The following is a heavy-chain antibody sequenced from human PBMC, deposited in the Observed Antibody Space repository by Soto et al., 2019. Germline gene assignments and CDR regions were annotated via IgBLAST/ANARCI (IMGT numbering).Heavy chain of an antibody. D-gene: IGHD6-6*01. Sequence: GGSLRLSCAASGFTFSSYEMNWVRQSPGKGLEWVSYISSSGSTIYYADSVKGRFTISRDNAKNSLYLQMNSLRAEDTAVYYCARERAARPVNWFDPWGQGTLVTVSS. CDR1: GFTFSSYE. CDR2: ISSSGSTI. V-gene: IGHV3-48*03. CDR3: ARERAARPVNWFDP. J-gene: IGHJ5*02.